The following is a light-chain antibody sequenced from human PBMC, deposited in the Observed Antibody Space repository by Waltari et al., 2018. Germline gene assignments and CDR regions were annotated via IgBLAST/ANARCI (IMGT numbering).Light chain of an antibody. J-gene: IGKJ4*01. CDR1: QDIDNN. CDR2: RAS. Sequence: IQMTQSPSSLSASVGDTVTITCQASQDIDNNLNWYQQKPGKAPKLLISRASSLQGGITSRFSGSGSGTDFTLTISSLQPEDFATYYCQQGYSYPIIFGGGTKVEIK. V-gene: IGKV1-6*01. CDR3: QQGYSYPII.